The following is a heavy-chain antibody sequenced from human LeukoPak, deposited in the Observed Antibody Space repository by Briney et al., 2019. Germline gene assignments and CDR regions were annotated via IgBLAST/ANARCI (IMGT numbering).Heavy chain of an antibody. CDR1: GYTLTALS. CDR3: ATWTWFGEPVGGYFDY. Sequence: WASVKVSCKVSGYTLTALSIHWVRQAPGKGLEWMAGFDPEDGETLYAQEFQGRITLTEETSTATAYMELNSLRSEDTAVYYCATWTWFGEPVGGYFDYWGQGTLVTVSS. V-gene: IGHV1-24*01. D-gene: IGHD3-10*01. J-gene: IGHJ4*02. CDR2: FDPEDGET.